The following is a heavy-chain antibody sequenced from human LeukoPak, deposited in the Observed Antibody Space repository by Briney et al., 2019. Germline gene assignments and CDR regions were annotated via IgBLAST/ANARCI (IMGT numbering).Heavy chain of an antibody. CDR1: GDSISSGNYY. Sequence: SETLSLTCTVSGDSISSGNYYWGWIRQPPGKGLEWIGSIYNSGSTYYNPSLNSRVTISVDTSKNQFSLKLSSVTAADTAVYYCARHDPPRWPYYFDYWGQGTLVTVSS. J-gene: IGHJ4*02. CDR3: ARHDPPRWPYYFDY. V-gene: IGHV4-39*01. D-gene: IGHD4-23*01. CDR2: IYNSGST.